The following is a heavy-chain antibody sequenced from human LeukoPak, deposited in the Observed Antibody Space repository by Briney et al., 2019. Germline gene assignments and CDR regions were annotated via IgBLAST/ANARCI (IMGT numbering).Heavy chain of an antibody. J-gene: IGHJ6*02. V-gene: IGHV3-48*01. Sequence: GGSLRLSCAASGFTFSSYSMNWVRQAPGKGLEWVSYISSSSSTIYYADSVKGRFTISRDNAKNSLYLQMNSLRAEDTAVYYCARVFIYCSGGSCYQGGSMDVWGQGTTVTVSS. CDR1: GFTFSSYS. D-gene: IGHD2-15*01. CDR3: ARVFIYCSGGSCYQGGSMDV. CDR2: ISSSSSTI.